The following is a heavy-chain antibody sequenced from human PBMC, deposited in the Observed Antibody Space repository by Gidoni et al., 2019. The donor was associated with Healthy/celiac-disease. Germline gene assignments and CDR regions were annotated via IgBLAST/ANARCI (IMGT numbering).Heavy chain of an antibody. D-gene: IGHD3-10*01. CDR2: ITWDGGST. J-gene: IGHJ4*02. Sequence: EVQLVESGGVVVQPGGSLRLSCAASGFTFDDYSMHWVRQAPGKGLEWVSLITWDGGSTYYADSLKGRFTISRDNSKNSLYLQMNSLRAEDTALYYCAKDGRFGELMFDYWGEGTLVTVSS. CDR1: GFTFDDYS. CDR3: AKDGRFGELMFDY. V-gene: IGHV3-43*01.